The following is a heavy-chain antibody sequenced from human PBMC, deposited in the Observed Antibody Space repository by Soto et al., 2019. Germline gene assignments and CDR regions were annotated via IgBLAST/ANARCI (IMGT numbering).Heavy chain of an antibody. V-gene: IGHV3-15*01. D-gene: IGHD3-22*01. CDR2: IKSKTDGGTT. Sequence: PVGSLRLSCAASGFTFSNAWMSWVRQAPGKGLEWVGRIKSKTDGGTTDYAAPVKGRFTISRDDSKNTLYLQMNSLKTEDTAVYYCTIPLYYYDSSGSDYWGQGTLVTVSS. CDR1: GFTFSNAW. CDR3: TIPLYYYDSSGSDY. J-gene: IGHJ4*02.